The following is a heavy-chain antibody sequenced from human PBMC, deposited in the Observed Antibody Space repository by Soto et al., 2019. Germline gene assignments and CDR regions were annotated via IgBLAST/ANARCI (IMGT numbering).Heavy chain of an antibody. J-gene: IGHJ5*02. Sequence: QVQLVHSGAAVKKPGSSVKVSCKASGGTFSSYAISWVRQAPGQGLEWLGGLIPIFGTANYAQKFQGRVTITGDKSTSTAYMERGSMGSADTAVYYCARDSTYYYDGSVLFGGWFDPCGQGTLVTVSS. CDR2: LIPIFGTA. CDR3: ARDSTYYYDGSVLFGGWFDP. V-gene: IGHV1-69*06. D-gene: IGHD3-22*01. CDR1: GGTFSSYA.